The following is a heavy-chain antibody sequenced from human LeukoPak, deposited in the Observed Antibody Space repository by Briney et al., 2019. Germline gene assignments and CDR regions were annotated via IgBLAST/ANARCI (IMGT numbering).Heavy chain of an antibody. CDR1: GFTVSSNY. Sequence: GGSLRLSCAASGFTVSSNYMSWVRQAPGKGLEWVSYISSSSSTIYYADSVKGRFTISRDNAKNSLYLQMNSLRAEDTAVYYCARDSKGYWFDPWGQGTLVTVSS. D-gene: IGHD2/OR15-2a*01. J-gene: IGHJ5*02. V-gene: IGHV3-48*01. CDR3: ARDSKGYWFDP. CDR2: ISSSSSTI.